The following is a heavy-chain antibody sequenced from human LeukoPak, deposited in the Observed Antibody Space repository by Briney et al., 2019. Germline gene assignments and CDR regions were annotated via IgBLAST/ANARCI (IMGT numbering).Heavy chain of an antibody. V-gene: IGHV3-23*01. CDR2: ISGSGDTT. D-gene: IGHD6-19*01. CDR3: VREAGCGWPLDY. Sequence: GGSLRLSCATSGFDFGGACGMGWVRQAPDKGLEWVATISGSGDTTHYADSVKGRLTMSRDNARNTLFLQIDRLRPEDTAIYYCVREAGCGWPLDYWGRGTLVTVS. J-gene: IGHJ4*02. CDR1: GFDFGGACG.